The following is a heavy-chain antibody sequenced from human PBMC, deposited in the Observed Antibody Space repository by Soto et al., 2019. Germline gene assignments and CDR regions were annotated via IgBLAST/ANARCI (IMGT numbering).Heavy chain of an antibody. D-gene: IGHD6-19*01. V-gene: IGHV4-4*02. CDR3: ARHIAVSGTRGFDF. J-gene: IGHJ4*01. CDR2: IYHSGAT. Sequence: QVQLQESGPGLMKPSGTLSLTCAVSGGSISTNWWSWVRQPPGKGLEWIGEIYHSGATNYNPSLKTRVTMSVAKSQNHLSLNLNSVTAADTAVYYCARHIAVSGTRGFDFWGHGTLVTVSS. CDR1: GGSISTNW.